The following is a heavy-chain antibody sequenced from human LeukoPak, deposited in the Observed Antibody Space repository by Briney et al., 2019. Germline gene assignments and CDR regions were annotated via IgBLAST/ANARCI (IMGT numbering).Heavy chain of an antibody. CDR2: INPNSGGT. J-gene: IGHJ3*02. V-gene: IGHV1-2*02. CDR3: ARDRPNYDYVWGSPLDAFDI. CDR1: GYTFTGYY. D-gene: IGHD3-16*01. Sequence: ASVKVSCKASGYTFTGYYMHWVRQAPGQGLEWMGWINPNSGGTNYAQKFQGRVTMTRDTSISTAYMELSRLRSDDTAVYYCARDRPNYDYVWGSPLDAFDIWGHGTMVTVSS.